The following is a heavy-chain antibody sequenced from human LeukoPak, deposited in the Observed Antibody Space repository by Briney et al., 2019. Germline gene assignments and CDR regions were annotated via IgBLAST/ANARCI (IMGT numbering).Heavy chain of an antibody. J-gene: IGHJ3*02. CDR3: ARGGDGYNPFLDI. CDR2: IWYDGSNK. D-gene: IGHD5-24*01. Sequence: PGGSLRLSCAASGFTFSSYGMHWVRQAPGKGLEWVAVIWYDGSNKYYADSVKGRFTISRDNSENTLYLQMNSLRAEDTAVYYCARGGDGYNPFLDIWGQGTMVTVSS. CDR1: GFTFSSYG. V-gene: IGHV3-33*01.